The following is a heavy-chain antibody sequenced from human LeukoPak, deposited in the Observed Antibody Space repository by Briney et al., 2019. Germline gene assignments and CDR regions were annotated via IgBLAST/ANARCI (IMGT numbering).Heavy chain of an antibody. V-gene: IGHV3-66*03. D-gene: IGHD1-1*01. CDR3: ARDRATTEDWVEFDP. CDR1: GFSASDYY. J-gene: IGHJ5*02. Sequence: GGSLRLSCEVFGFSASDYYMSWVRQAPGKGLEWVSLIRGSGATFYADSVKGRFTISRDDSKNMVFLQMNRLRVEDTAVYFCARDRATTEDWVEFDPWGQGTLVTVSS. CDR2: IRGSGAT.